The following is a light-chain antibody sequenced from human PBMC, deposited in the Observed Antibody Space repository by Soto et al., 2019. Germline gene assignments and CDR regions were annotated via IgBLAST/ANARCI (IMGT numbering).Light chain of an antibody. J-gene: IGKJ2*01. Sequence: EIVLTQSPATLSLCPGERATLSCMASQSVSSYLAWYQQKPGQAPRLLIYDASNRATGIPARFSGSGSGTDFTLTISSLEPEDFAVYYCQQRSNWRYTFGQGTKLEIK. CDR2: DAS. V-gene: IGKV3-11*01. CDR1: QSVSSY. CDR3: QQRSNWRYT.